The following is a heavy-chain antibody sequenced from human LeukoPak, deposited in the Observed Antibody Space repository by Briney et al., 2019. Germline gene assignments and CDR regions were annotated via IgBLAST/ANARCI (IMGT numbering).Heavy chain of an antibody. CDR3: TINSGSHP. Sequence: PGGSLRLSCAASGFTFSSYWMTWVRQAPGRGLEWVANIKQDGSEKYYVDSVKGRFTISRDNAKNSLYLQMNSLRAEDTAVYYCTINSGSHPWGQGTLVTVSS. CDR2: IKQDGSEK. CDR1: GFTFSSYW. V-gene: IGHV3-7*01. D-gene: IGHD1-26*01. J-gene: IGHJ5*02.